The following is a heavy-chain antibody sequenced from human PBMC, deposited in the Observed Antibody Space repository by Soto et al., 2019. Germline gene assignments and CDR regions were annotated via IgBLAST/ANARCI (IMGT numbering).Heavy chain of an antibody. J-gene: IGHJ4*02. Sequence: EVQLVESGGGLVQPGGSLRLSRAASGFTFSSYSMNWVRQAPGKGLEWVSYISSSSSTIYYADSVKGRFTISRDNAKNTMYLQMNSLRDEDTAVYYCGRSTYDFWSGYSDHFDYWGQGTLVTVSS. V-gene: IGHV3-48*02. CDR2: ISSSSSTI. CDR1: GFTFSSYS. CDR3: GRSTYDFWSGYSDHFDY. D-gene: IGHD3-3*01.